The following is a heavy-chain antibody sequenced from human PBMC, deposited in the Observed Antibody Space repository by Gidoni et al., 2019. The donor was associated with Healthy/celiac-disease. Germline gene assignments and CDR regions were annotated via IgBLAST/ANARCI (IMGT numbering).Heavy chain of an antibody. Sequence: QLQLQESGQGLVMPSATLSLTCTVSAGSISSTTYYCGWIRQPPGMGLEWIGSIYYSGSTYYNQSLKSRVTISVDTSKNQFSLKLRSVTAADTAVYYCARHALLWFGELTPTRIGYNWFDPWGQGTLVTVSS. CDR3: ARHALLWFGELTPTRIGYNWFDP. D-gene: IGHD3-10*01. CDR2: IYYSGST. CDR1: AGSISSTTYY. J-gene: IGHJ5*02. V-gene: IGHV4-39*01.